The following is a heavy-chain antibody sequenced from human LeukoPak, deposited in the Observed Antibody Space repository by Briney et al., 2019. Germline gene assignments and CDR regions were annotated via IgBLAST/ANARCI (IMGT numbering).Heavy chain of an antibody. CDR2: IYYSGST. Sequence: SETLSLTCTVSGGSISSYYWTWIRQPPGKGLEWIGYIYYSGSTNYNPSLKSRVTISVDTSKSQFSLKLTSVTAADTAVYYCAREYCSSTSCYFDYWGQGTLVTVSP. CDR1: GGSISSYY. CDR3: AREYCSSTSCYFDY. J-gene: IGHJ4*02. V-gene: IGHV4-59*01. D-gene: IGHD2-2*01.